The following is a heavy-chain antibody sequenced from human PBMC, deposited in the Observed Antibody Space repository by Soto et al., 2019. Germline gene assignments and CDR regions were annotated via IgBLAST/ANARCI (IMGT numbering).Heavy chain of an antibody. V-gene: IGHV1-8*01. CDR3: ASTGGSYYGYYYYYGMDV. CDR2: MNPNSGNT. J-gene: IGHJ6*02. D-gene: IGHD1-26*01. CDR1: GYTFTSYD. Sequence: ASLKVSCKASGYTFTSYDINWVRQATGQGLEWMGWMNPNSGNTGYAQKFQGRVTMTRNTSISTAHMELSSLRSEDTAVYYCASTGGSYYGYYYYYGMDVWGQGTTVTVSS.